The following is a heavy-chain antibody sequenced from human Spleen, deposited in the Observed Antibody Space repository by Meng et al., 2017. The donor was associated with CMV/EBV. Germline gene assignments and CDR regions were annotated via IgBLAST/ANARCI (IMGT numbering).Heavy chain of an antibody. Sequence: GGSLRLSCAASGFTFSDHYMDWVRQAPGKGLEWVGRSRNKANSYTTEYAVSVKGRFTISRDDSENSLYLQMNSLKTEDTAMYYCARVGYCTTTKCSHWFDPWGQGTLVTVSS. CDR1: GFTFSDHY. CDR2: SRNKANSYTT. J-gene: IGHJ5*02. D-gene: IGHD2-2*01. V-gene: IGHV3-72*01. CDR3: ARVGYCTTTKCSHWFDP.